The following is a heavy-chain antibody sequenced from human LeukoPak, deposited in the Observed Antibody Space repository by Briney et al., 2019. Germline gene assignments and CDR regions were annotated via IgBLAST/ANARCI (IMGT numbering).Heavy chain of an antibody. V-gene: IGHV3-23*01. D-gene: IGHD3-10*01. CDR1: GFTFSSYA. CDR3: AKGYGRVRGVIGWFDP. J-gene: IGHJ5*02. CDR2: ISGSGGST. Sequence: PGGSLRLSCAASGFTFSSYAMSWVRQAPGKGQEWVSAISGSGGSTYYADSVKGRFTISRDNSKNTLYLQMNSLRAEDTAVYYCAKGYGRVRGVIGWFDPWGQGTLVTVSS.